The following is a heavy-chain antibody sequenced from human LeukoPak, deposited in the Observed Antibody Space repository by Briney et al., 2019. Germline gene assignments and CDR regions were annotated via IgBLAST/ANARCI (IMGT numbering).Heavy chain of an antibody. CDR3: AREVSPRGPMDV. V-gene: IGHV1-69*04. Sequence: ASVKVSCKASGGTFSSYTISWVRQAPGQGLEWMGRIIPILGIANYAQKFQGRVTITADKSTSTAYMELSSLRSEDTAVYYCAREVSPRGPMDVWGKGTTVTVSS. CDR2: IIPILGIA. J-gene: IGHJ6*03. CDR1: GGTFSSYT.